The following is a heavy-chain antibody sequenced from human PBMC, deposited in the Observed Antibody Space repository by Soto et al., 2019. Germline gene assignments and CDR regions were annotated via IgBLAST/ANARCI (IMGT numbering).Heavy chain of an antibody. V-gene: IGHV2-5*02. J-gene: IGHJ4*02. Sequence: QITLKESGPTLVKPTQTLTLTCTFSGFSLSTSGVGVGWIRQPPGKALEWLALVFWDDDKRYSPSLKSRLTITKDTSKNQVVLTLTNMDPVDTATYYCARQLWFGELLWGQGTLVTVSS. D-gene: IGHD3-10*01. CDR2: VFWDDDK. CDR1: GFSLSTSGVG. CDR3: ARQLWFGELL.